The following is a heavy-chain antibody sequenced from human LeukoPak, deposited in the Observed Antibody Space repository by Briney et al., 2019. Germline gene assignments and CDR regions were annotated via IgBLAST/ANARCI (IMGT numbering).Heavy chain of an antibody. CDR2: ISSSSSTI. CDR3: ARVFKDYGDYDGVLFDY. D-gene: IGHD4-17*01. Sequence: SGGSLRLSCAASGFTFSSYSMTWVRQAPGKGLEWVSYISSSSSTIYYADSVKGRFTISRDNAKNSLYLQMNSLRDEDTAVYYCARVFKDYGDYDGVLFDYWGQGTLVTVSS. CDR1: GFTFSSYS. J-gene: IGHJ4*02. V-gene: IGHV3-48*02.